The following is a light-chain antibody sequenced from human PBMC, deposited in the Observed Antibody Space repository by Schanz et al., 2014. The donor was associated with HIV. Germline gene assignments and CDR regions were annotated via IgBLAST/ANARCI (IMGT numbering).Light chain of an antibody. J-gene: IGKJ2*01. CDR2: GAS. CDR1: QSVSTSF. V-gene: IGKV3-20*01. Sequence: EIVLTQSPGTLSLSPGGRATLSCRASQSVSTSFLAWFQQKPGQAPRLLIYGASSRATGIPDRFSGSGSRTDFTLTISSLQAEDVAVYYCQQYYSTPPTFGQGTKLEIK. CDR3: QQYYSTPPT.